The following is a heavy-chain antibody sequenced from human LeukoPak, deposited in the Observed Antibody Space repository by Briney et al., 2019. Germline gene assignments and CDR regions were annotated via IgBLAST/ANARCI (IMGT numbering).Heavy chain of an antibody. CDR3: ARDRRPYYYYGMDG. CDR2: ISYDGSNK. J-gene: IGHJ6*02. CDR1: GFTFSSYA. V-gene: IGHV3-30-3*01. Sequence: GGSLRLSCAASGFTFSSYAMHWVRQAPGKGLEWVAVISYDGSNKYYADSVKGRFTISRDNSKNTLYLQMISLRAEDTAVYYCARDRRPYYYYGMDGWGQGTTVTVSS.